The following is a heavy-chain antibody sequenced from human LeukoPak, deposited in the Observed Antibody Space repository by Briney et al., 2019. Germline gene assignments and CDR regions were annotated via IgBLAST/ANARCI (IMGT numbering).Heavy chain of an antibody. V-gene: IGHV4-4*07. D-gene: IGHD2-2*01. J-gene: IGHJ6*03. CDR3: ARDSRPYCSSTSCYYYYYMDV. CDR1: GGSISSNY. CDR2: IYTSGST. Sequence: PSETLSLTCTVSGGSISSNYWSWIRQPAGTGLEWIGRIYTSGSTNYNPSLKSRVTMSVDTSKNQFSLKLSSVTAADTAVYYCARDSRPYCSSTSCYYYYYMDVWGKGTTVTVSS.